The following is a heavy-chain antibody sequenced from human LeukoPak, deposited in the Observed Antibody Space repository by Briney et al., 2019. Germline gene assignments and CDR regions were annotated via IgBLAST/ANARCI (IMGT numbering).Heavy chain of an antibody. CDR2: IYYSGST. Sequence: SETLSLTCTVSGVSISSYYWSWLRQPPGKGLEWIGYIYYSGSTNYNPSLKSRVTISVDTSKNQFSLKLSSVTAADTAVYYCARDGWPDRLDYWGQGTLVTVSS. J-gene: IGHJ4*02. D-gene: IGHD5-24*01. CDR1: GVSISSYY. CDR3: ARDGWPDRLDY. V-gene: IGHV4-59*01.